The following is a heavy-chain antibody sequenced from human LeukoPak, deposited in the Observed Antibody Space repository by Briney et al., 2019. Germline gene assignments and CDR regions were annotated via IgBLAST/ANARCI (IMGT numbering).Heavy chain of an antibody. D-gene: IGHD5-24*01. J-gene: IGHJ4*02. Sequence: KPSETLSLTCTVSGGSISSYYWSWIRQPPGKGLEWIGYIYYSGSTHYNPSLKSRAAISVDTSKNHFSLKLSSVTAADTAVYYCARAGDGYNLFSYWGQGTLVTASS. CDR2: IYYSGST. CDR1: GGSISSYY. CDR3: ARAGDGYNLFSY. V-gene: IGHV4-59*01.